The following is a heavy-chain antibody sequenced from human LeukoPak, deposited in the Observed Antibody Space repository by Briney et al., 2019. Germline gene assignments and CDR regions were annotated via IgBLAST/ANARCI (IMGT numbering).Heavy chain of an antibody. CDR2: IYYSGST. D-gene: IGHD3-9*01. CDR1: GDSITSSRFY. CDR3: ARFRNFDRPCDY. Sequence: PSETLSLTCSVSGDSITSSRFYWGWIRQTPGKGLEWIGTIYYSGSTNYNPSLKGRVTISVDTSKSQFSLQLSSVTAADTALYYCARFRNFDRPCDYWGQGTLVTVSS. V-gene: IGHV4-39*01. J-gene: IGHJ4*02.